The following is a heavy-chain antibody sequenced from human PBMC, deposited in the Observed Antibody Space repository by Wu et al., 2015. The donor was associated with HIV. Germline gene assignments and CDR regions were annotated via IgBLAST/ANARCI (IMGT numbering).Heavy chain of an antibody. V-gene: IGHV1-18*01. Sequence: QVQLVQSGGEVKKPGDSVKVSCKASGYTFTTYAISWVRQAPGQGLEWMGWISTYNGKTDYTQKVQGRVTLTTDTSTSTAYMELRSLTSDDTAMYYCAVMVRGVIIRRYFDYWSQGTLVIVSS. J-gene: IGHJ4*02. CDR1: GYTFTTYA. CDR3: AVMVRGVIIRRYFDY. D-gene: IGHD3-10*01. CDR2: ISTYNGKT.